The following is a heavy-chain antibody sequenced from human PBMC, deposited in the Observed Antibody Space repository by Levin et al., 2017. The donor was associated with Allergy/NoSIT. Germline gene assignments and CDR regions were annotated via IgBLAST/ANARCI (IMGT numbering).Heavy chain of an antibody. D-gene: IGHD1-26*01. V-gene: IGHV3-48*01. CDR3: ARGSGSYLPYYFDY. CDR2: ISSSSSTI. Sequence: GESLKISCAASGFTFSSYSMNWVRQAPGKGLEWVSYISSSSSTIYYADSVKGRFTISRDNAKNSLYLQMNSLRAEDTAVYYCARGSGSYLPYYFDYWGQGTLVTVSS. CDR1: GFTFSSYS. J-gene: IGHJ4*02.